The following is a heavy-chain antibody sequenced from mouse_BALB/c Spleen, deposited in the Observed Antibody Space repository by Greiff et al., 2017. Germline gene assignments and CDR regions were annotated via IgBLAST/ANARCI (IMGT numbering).Heavy chain of an antibody. CDR1: GYTFTDYN. CDR3: ASKDGNYAWFAY. D-gene: IGHD2-1*01. J-gene: IGHJ3*01. CDR2: INPNNGGT. Sequence: EVKLQESGPELVKPGASVKIPCKASGYTFTDYNMDWVKQSHGKSLEWIGDINPNNGGTIYNQKFKGKATLTVDKSSSTAYMELRSLTSEDTAVYYCASKDGNYAWFAYWGQGTLVTVSA. V-gene: IGHV1-18*01.